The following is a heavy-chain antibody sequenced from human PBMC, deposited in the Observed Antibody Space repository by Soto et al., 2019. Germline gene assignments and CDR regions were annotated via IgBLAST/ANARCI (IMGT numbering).Heavy chain of an antibody. D-gene: IGHD2-8*01. CDR3: VTGAPEGVYYFGY. V-gene: IGHV3-30-3*01. CDR1: GFTFSSYA. Sequence: GGSLRLSCAASGFTFSSYAMHWVRQAPGKGLEWVAVISYDGSNKYYADSVKGRFTISRDNSKNTLYLQMNSLRAEDTAVYYCVTGAPEGVYYFGYWGQGTLVTVSS. CDR2: ISYDGSNK. J-gene: IGHJ4*02.